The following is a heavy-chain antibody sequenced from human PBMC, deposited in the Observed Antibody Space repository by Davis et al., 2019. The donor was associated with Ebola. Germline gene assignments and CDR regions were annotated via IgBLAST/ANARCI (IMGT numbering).Heavy chain of an antibody. CDR3: ARIRFGVVPDAFDI. Sequence: SGPTLVKPTQTLTLTCTFSGFSLSTSGMCVSWIRQPPGKALEWLAHIFSNDEKYYSTSLKSRLTISKDTSKSQVVLTMTNMDPVDTATYYCARIRFGVVPDAFDIWGQGTMVTVSS. CDR1: GFSLSTSGMC. CDR2: IFSNDEK. V-gene: IGHV2-26*01. J-gene: IGHJ3*02. D-gene: IGHD3-3*01.